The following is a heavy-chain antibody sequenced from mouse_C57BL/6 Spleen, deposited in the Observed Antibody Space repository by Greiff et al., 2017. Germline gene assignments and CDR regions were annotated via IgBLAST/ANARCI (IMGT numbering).Heavy chain of an antibody. CDR2: INPSTGGT. CDR1: GYTFTSYW. J-gene: IGHJ4*01. V-gene: IGHV1-53*01. Sequence: QVQLQQPGTELVKPGASVKLSCKASGYTFTSYWMTWVKQRPGQGLEWIGNINPSTGGTNYNEKFKSKATLTVDKSSSTAYMQLSSLTSEDSAVXSCASFDLSYARDYWGQGTTLTVSS. CDR3: ASFDLSYARDY.